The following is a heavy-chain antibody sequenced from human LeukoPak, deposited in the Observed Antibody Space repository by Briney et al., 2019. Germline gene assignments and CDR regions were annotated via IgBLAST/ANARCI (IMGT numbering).Heavy chain of an antibody. J-gene: IGHJ4*02. D-gene: IGHD6-19*01. CDR1: GGSISSSSYY. Sequence: ASETLSLTCTVSGGSISSSSYYWGWIRQPPGKGLEWIGSIYYSGSTYYNPSLKSRVTISVDTSKNQFSLKLSSVTAADTAVYYCARHCPEWRRPLIAVAGPYYFDYWGQGTLVTVSS. CDR2: IYYSGST. CDR3: ARHCPEWRRPLIAVAGPYYFDY. V-gene: IGHV4-39*01.